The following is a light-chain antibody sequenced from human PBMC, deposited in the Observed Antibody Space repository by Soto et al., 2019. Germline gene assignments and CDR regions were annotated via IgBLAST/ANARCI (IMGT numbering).Light chain of an antibody. CDR2: AAS. Sequence: DIQMTQSPSSLSASVGDSVTITCRASQSISSSLNWYQQKPGKAPRLLIYAASTLQSGVPSGFSGSGSATDFALTISSLQPENFATYYCQQTFTTTHTFGQGTKLEIK. CDR1: QSISSS. J-gene: IGKJ2*01. V-gene: IGKV1-39*01. CDR3: QQTFTTTHT.